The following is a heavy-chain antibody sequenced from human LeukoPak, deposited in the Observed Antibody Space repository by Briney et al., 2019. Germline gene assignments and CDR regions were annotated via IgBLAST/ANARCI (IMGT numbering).Heavy chain of an antibody. CDR2: ISISGDTK. V-gene: IGHV3-48*03. J-gene: IGHJ4*02. CDR3: ASDIVLKDY. CDR1: GFTFSSYE. Sequence: PGGSLRLSCAASGFTFSSYEMNWVRQAPGKGLEWVSYISISGDTKNYADSAKGRFTISRDNAKNSLYLQMNSLRAEDTAVYYCASDIVLKDYWGQGTLVTVSS. D-gene: IGHD1-26*01.